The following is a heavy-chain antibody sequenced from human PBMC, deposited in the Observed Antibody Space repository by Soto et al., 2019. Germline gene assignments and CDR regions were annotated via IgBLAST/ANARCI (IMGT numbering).Heavy chain of an antibody. D-gene: IGHD2-8*01. V-gene: IGHV4-61*01. CDR3: ARVNGGPYYFDF. J-gene: IGHJ4*02. CDR1: CDSVSSGSYY. Sequence: SETLSLTCRVSCDSVSSGSYYWSWIRQPPEKGLEWIGYIYHIGITNYNPSLKSRVTISLDTSRNQFSLRLNSVTAADTAVYYCARVNGGPYYFDFWGQGTLVTVSS. CDR2: IYHIGIT.